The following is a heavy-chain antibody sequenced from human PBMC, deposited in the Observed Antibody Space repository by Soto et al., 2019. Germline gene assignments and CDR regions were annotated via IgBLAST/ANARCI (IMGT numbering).Heavy chain of an antibody. Sequence: VQLLESGGGLVQPGGSLRLSCAASRFTFSSYAMSWVRQAPGKGLEWVSAISGRGGTTYYADSVKGRFTVSRDNSKNTLYLQMNSLRAEDTAVYYCAKGYCIGNSCYWYFDLWGRGTLVTVSS. J-gene: IGHJ2*01. CDR1: RFTFSSYA. CDR3: AKGYCIGNSCYWYFDL. D-gene: IGHD2-15*01. V-gene: IGHV3-23*01. CDR2: ISGRGGTT.